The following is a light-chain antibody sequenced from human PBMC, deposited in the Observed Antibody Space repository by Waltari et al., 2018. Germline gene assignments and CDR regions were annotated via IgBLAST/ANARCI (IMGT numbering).Light chain of an antibody. V-gene: IGKV3-20*01. CDR1: HTNNDNY. Sequence: RASHTNNDNYFVWYQQKPGQATKRIIHGGSSRATGVPDRFSGSGSGTDFTLTISSLEPEDVAVYYCQQYDGTVLTFGGGTKVEI. J-gene: IGKJ4*01. CDR3: QQYDGTVLT. CDR2: GGS.